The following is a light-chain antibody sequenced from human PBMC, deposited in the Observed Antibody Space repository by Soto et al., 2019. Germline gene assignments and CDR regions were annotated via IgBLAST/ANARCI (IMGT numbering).Light chain of an antibody. J-gene: IGKJ1*01. CDR3: QQYSNWWT. V-gene: IGKV3-15*01. Sequence: EIVMTQSPATLSVSPGERATLSCRASQSVSSNLAWYQQKPGQAPRLLIYGASTRATGIPARFSGSGSGTEFTLTISSLQSEDFAVYYCQQYSNWWTFGQGTKVDNK. CDR1: QSVSSN. CDR2: GAS.